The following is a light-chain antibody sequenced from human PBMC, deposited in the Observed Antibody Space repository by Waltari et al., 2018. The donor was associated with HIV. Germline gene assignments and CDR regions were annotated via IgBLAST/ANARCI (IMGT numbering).Light chain of an antibody. CDR2: GNT. J-gene: IGLJ2*01. CDR3: QSYDNSLNAVV. V-gene: IGLV1-40*01. Sequence: QSVLTQPPSVSGAPGQRVIISCTGSSSTIGARDDVHWYQQLPGAVPKVLIYGNTNRPSGVPDRFSGSKSGASASLAIAGLQTDDEADYYCQSYDNSLNAVVFGGGTRLTVL. CDR1: SSTIGARDD.